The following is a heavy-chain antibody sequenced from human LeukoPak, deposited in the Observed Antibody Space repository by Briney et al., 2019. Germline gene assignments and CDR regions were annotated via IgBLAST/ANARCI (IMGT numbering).Heavy chain of an antibody. CDR2: ISWNSGSI. J-gene: IGHJ4*02. D-gene: IGHD3-10*01. V-gene: IGHV3-9*01. CDR3: AKANLPFYGSGSPYYFDY. CDR1: GFTFDDYA. Sequence: PGGSLRLSCAASGFTFDDYAMHWVRQAPGKGLEWVSGISWNSGSIGYADSVKGRFTISRDNAKNSLYLQMNSLRAEDTALYYCAKANLPFYGSGSPYYFDYWGQGTLVTVSS.